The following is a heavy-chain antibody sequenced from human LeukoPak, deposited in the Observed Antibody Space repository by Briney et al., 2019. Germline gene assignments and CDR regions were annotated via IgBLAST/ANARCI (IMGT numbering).Heavy chain of an antibody. CDR2: ISSGGDTI. J-gene: IGHJ5*02. CDR1: EFVFGDFY. Sequence: PGGSLRLSCAASEFVFGDFYMNWVRQAPGKGLEWISYISSGGDTIYYADSVKGRLTISRDNAKNSLYLQMNNLRAEDTAVYYCVRETDGEYGSGTLFDLWGQGNMVTVSS. CDR3: VRETDGEYGSGTLFDL. V-gene: IGHV3-11*01. D-gene: IGHD3-10*01.